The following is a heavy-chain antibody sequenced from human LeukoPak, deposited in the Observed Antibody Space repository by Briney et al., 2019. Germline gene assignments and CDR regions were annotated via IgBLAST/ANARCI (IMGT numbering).Heavy chain of an antibody. CDR2: IYTSGST. Sequence: SETLSLTCTVSGGSISSYYWSWIRQPAGKGLEWIGRIYTSGSTNYNPSLKSRVTMSVDTSKNQFSLKLSSVTAADTAVYYCARNYYDSRGRLPYYYYYMDVWGKGTTVTVSS. J-gene: IGHJ6*03. V-gene: IGHV4-4*07. D-gene: IGHD3-22*01. CDR3: ARNYYDSRGRLPYYYYYMDV. CDR1: GGSISSYY.